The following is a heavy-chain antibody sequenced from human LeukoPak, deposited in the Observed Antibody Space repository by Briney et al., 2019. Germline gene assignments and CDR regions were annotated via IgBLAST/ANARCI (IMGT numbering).Heavy chain of an antibody. J-gene: IGHJ4*02. Sequence: ASVKVSCKASGYAFTSCDINWVRQATGQGLEWMGWMNPNSGNTGYGQSFQGRITMTRDISIGTAYMEMSNLTSEDTAIYYCTRGSSGRRDNWGQGTLVTVSA. CDR1: GYAFTSCD. V-gene: IGHV1-8*01. D-gene: IGHD6-19*01. CDR2: MNPNSGNT. CDR3: TRGSSGRRDN.